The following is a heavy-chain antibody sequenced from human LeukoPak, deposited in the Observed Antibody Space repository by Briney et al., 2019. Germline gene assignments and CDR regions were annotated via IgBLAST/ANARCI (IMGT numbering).Heavy chain of an antibody. CDR1: GGSISSYY. D-gene: IGHD1-26*01. CDR3: ARQPYMLGAYYFDY. CDR2: IYYSGST. V-gene: IGHV4-59*08. Sequence: PSETLSLTCTVSGGSISSYYWSCIRQPPGKGLEWIGYIYYSGSTNYNPSLKSRVTISVDTSKNQFSLKLGSVTAADTAVYYCARQPYMLGAYYFDYWGQGTLVTVSS. J-gene: IGHJ4*02.